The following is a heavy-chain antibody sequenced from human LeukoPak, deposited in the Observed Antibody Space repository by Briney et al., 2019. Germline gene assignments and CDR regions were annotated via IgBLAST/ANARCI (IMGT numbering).Heavy chain of an antibody. Sequence: GESLKISCKGSGYSFTSYWIGWVRQMPGKGLEWMGIIYPGDSDTRYSPSFQGQVTISADKSISTAYLQWSSLKASDTAMYYCARGLPRHYDSSGYFYFDYWGQGTLVTVSS. J-gene: IGHJ4*02. CDR3: ARGLPRHYDSSGYFYFDY. V-gene: IGHV5-51*01. CDR2: IYPGDSDT. CDR1: GYSFTSYW. D-gene: IGHD3-22*01.